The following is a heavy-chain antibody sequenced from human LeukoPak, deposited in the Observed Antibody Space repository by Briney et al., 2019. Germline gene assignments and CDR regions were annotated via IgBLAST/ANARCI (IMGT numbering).Heavy chain of an antibody. J-gene: IGHJ5*02. CDR1: GFTFSSYW. D-gene: IGHD3-9*01. V-gene: IGHV3-74*01. Sequence: PGGSLRLSCAASGFTFSSYWMHWVRQAPGKGLVWVSRINSDGSSTSYADSEKGRFTISRDNAKNTLYLQMNSLRAEDTAVYYCARGPHYDILTGYSSNWFDPWGQGTLVTVSS. CDR2: INSDGSST. CDR3: ARGPHYDILTGYSSNWFDP.